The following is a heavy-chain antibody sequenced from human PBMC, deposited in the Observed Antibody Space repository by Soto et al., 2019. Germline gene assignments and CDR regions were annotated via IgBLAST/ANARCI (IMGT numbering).Heavy chain of an antibody. CDR2: ISYDGSNK. D-gene: IGHD1-26*01. J-gene: IGHJ4*02. V-gene: IGHV3-30*18. CDR3: AKGSYSGVYSDFDY. CDR1: GFTFSSYD. Sequence: GGSLRLSCAASGFTFSSYDMHWVRQAPGKGLEWVAIISYDGSNKYYADSVKGRFTLSRDNSKNTLYLQMNSLRAGDTAVYYCAKGSYSGVYSDFDYWGQGP.